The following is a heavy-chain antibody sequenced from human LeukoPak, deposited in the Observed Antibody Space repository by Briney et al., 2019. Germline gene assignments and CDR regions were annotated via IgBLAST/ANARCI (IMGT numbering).Heavy chain of an antibody. D-gene: IGHD3-9*01. CDR2: TYNTYT. CDR3: ARALAQGGSFDLYYFDS. J-gene: IGHJ4*02. CDR1: GYTFINNW. Sequence: ASVKVSCKASGYTFINNWMHWVRQAPGQGLEWMGWTYNTYTHYAETLRDRLTMTTDTSTSTSYMELRSLRSDDTAVYYCARALAQGGSFDLYYFDSWGQGSLVTVSS. V-gene: IGHV1-18*01.